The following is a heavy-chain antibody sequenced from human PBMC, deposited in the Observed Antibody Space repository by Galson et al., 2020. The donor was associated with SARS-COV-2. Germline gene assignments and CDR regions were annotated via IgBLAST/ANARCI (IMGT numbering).Heavy chain of an antibody. CDR3: ARSSGIAVARTFDY. Sequence: SQTLSLPCAISGDSLPRISAAWTSISQSPTRGLEWLGWTYYRSKWYSDYAVSVKSRLTINADTSKHQFSLQLNSVIPEDTAVYYCARSSGIAVARTFDYWGQGTLVTVSS. J-gene: IGHJ4*02. D-gene: IGHD6-19*01. CDR1: GDSLPRISAA. V-gene: IGHV6-1*01. CDR2: TYYRSKWYS.